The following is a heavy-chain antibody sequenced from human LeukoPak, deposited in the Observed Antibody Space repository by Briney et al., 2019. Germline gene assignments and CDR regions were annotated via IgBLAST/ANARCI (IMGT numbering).Heavy chain of an antibody. CDR3: ARDPYCSSTSCYLHAFDI. CDR1: GGSFSSYY. CDR2: IYYSGST. Sequence: SETLSLTCTVSGGSFSSYYWSWIRQPPGKGLEWIGYIYYSGSTNYNPSLKSRVTISVDTSKNQFSLKLSSVTAADTAVYYCARDPYCSSTSCYLHAFDIWGQGTMVTVSS. V-gene: IGHV4-59*01. D-gene: IGHD2-2*01. J-gene: IGHJ3*02.